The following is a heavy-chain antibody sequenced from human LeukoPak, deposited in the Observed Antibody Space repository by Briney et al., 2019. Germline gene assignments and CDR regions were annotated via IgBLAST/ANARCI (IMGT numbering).Heavy chain of an antibody. J-gene: IGHJ4*02. CDR1: GYNFDRYG. CDR3: ARDLEHCRNIICSNSAY. CDR2: ISTYNGNT. Sequence: ASVKVSCKGSGYNFDRYGVNWVRQAPGQGLEWVGWISTYNGNTFYAQKFEGRVSMSTDTSANTVYMDLRSLRSDDTAVYYCARDLEHCRNIICSNSAYWGQGTLVTVSS. V-gene: IGHV1-18*04. D-gene: IGHD2-2*01.